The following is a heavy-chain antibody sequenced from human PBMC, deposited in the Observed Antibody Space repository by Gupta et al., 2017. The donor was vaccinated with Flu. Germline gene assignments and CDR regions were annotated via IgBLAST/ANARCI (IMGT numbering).Heavy chain of an antibody. V-gene: IGHV3-23*01. Sequence: EVQVMESGGGMVQRGGSLRLSCAGSGFFFRHYAMSWVRQAPGKGLEWVSGISGSGGSIYYADSRKGRFTISRDNSKNTLYLEMHSLRAEDTAVYMCAKERGIDSGYGRGFDYWGQGTLVTVSS. J-gene: IGHJ4*02. CDR2: ISGSGGSI. CDR3: AKERGIDSGYGRGFDY. D-gene: IGHD5-12*01. CDR1: GFFFRHYA.